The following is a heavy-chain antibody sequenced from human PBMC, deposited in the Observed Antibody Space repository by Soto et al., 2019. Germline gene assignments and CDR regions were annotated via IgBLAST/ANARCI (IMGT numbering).Heavy chain of an antibody. CDR2: IYPHDSDT. Sequence: GESLKISCKGSGYNFHTYWIAWVRQMPGKGLEWMGFIYPHDSDTRYSPSFRGQVTISADKSINTAYLQWTSLKASDTANYFCARPTDYHYGMQVWGQGTTVTVSS. D-gene: IGHD4-17*01. J-gene: IGHJ6*02. CDR1: GYNFHTYW. CDR3: ARPTDYHYGMQV. V-gene: IGHV5-51*01.